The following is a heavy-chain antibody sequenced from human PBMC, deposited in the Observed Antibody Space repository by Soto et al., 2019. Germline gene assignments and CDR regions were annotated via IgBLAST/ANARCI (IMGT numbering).Heavy chain of an antibody. CDR1: GDTFNFYT. D-gene: IGHD3-10*01. J-gene: IGHJ4*02. CDR3: ATSYGSGYRAFDY. V-gene: IGHV1-69*02. CDR2: VNPILTMS. Sequence: QVQLVQSGAEVRKPGSAVRVSCKASGDTFNFYTINWVRQAPGLGLEWMGRVNPILTMSNYARKFEGRVTITADKSTTTAYMELSSLRSDDTAIYYCATSYGSGYRAFDYWGQGALVTVSS.